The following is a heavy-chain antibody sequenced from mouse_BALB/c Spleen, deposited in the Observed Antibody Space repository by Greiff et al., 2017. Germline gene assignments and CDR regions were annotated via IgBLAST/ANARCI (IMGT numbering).Heavy chain of an antibody. CDR2: ISNKANGYTT. J-gene: IGHJ3*01. Sequence: DVQLVESGGGLVQPGGSLRLSCATSGFTFTDYYMRWVRQPPGKALEWLGFISNKANGYTTEYSSSVKGRFTISRDNTKSILYLQMNTLGADDSDTCDCARPNRYDGAWFAYWGQGTLVTVSA. CDR3: ARPNRYDGAWFAY. V-gene: IGHV7-3*02. CDR1: GFTFTDYY. D-gene: IGHD2-14*01.